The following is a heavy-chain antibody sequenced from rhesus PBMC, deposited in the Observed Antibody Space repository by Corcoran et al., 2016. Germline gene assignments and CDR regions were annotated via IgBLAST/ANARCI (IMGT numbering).Heavy chain of an antibody. J-gene: IGHJ4*01. CDR3: ARRPGSASFDY. D-gene: IGHD4-29*01. CDR2: ISGTGGTT. Sequence: QVQLQESGPGLVKPSETLSLTCAVSGYSISSGFYWAWIRQPPGKGLEYIGYISGTGGTTYYNPSLKGRVTISKDTSNNRFSLKLNSVTAADTAVYYCARRPGSASFDYWGQGVLVTVSS. CDR1: GYSISSGFY. V-gene: IGHV4-99*01.